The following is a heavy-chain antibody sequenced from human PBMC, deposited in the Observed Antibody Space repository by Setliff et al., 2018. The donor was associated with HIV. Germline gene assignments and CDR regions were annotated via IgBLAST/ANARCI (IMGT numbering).Heavy chain of an antibody. CDR2: IIPIFGTP. V-gene: IGHV1-69*13. CDR3: ARDGKAMTTVDNWFDP. D-gene: IGHD4-17*01. CDR1: GGTFSSYA. J-gene: IGHJ5*02. Sequence: SVKVSCKASGGTFSSYAISWVRQAPGQGLEWMGGIIPIFGTPNYAQKFQGRVTISADESTSTAYMELSSLRSEDTAVYYCARDGKAMTTVDNWFDPWGQGTLVTVS.